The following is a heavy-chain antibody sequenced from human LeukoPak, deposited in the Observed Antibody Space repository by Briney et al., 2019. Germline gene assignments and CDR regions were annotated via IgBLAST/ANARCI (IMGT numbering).Heavy chain of an antibody. D-gene: IGHD4-23*01. V-gene: IGHV3-48*02. CDR2: ISSSSSTI. J-gene: IGHJ6*02. CDR3: ARVQPPPTVVTPRYYYYGMDV. Sequence: PGGSLRLSCAASGFTFSSYSMNWVRQAPGKGLEWVSYISSSSSTIYYADSVKGRFTISRDNAKNSLYLQMNSLRDEDTAMYYCARVQPPPTVVTPRYYYYGMDVWGQGTTVTVSS. CDR1: GFTFSSYS.